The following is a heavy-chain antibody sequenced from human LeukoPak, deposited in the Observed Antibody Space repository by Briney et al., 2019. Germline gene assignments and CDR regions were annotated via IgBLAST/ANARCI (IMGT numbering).Heavy chain of an antibody. J-gene: IGHJ3*02. CDR1: GFTFSSYW. CDR2: IKQDGSEK. CDR3: AKDFYGGNSGGLDAFDI. Sequence: GGSLRLSCAASGFTFSSYWMSWVRQAPGKGLEWVANIKQDGSEKYYVDSVKGRFTISRDNAKNSLYLQMNSLRAEDTAVYYCAKDFYGGNSGGLDAFDIWGQGTMVTVSS. V-gene: IGHV3-7*01. D-gene: IGHD4-23*01.